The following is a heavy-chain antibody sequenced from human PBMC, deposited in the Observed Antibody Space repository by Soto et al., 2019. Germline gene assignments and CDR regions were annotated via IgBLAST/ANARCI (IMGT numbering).Heavy chain of an antibody. CDR3: AKGRVGSGSITPRVDF. D-gene: IGHD3-10*01. Sequence: EVQLLESGGGLVQPGGSLRLSCAASGFTFNNYAMTWVRQAPGKGLDWVSAISGCGYTTSYADSVKGRFTVSRDSSKNTMYLQMSSLRAEDTALYYCAKGRVGSGSITPRVDFWGQGTLVTVSS. CDR1: GFTFNNYA. J-gene: IGHJ4*02. CDR2: ISGCGYTT. V-gene: IGHV3-23*01.